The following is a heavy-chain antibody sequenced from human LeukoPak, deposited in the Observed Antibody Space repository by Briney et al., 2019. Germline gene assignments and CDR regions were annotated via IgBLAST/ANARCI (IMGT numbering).Heavy chain of an antibody. D-gene: IGHD3-10*01. CDR1: GGSISSYY. J-gene: IGHJ4*02. CDR3: ARTLDSGSSDY. Sequence: SEILSLTCTVSGGSISSYYWSWIRQPPGKGLEWIGYIYYSGSTNYNPSLKSRVTISVDTSKNQFSLKLRSVTAADTAVYYCARTLDSGSSDYWGQGTLVTVSS. CDR2: IYYSGST. V-gene: IGHV4-59*01.